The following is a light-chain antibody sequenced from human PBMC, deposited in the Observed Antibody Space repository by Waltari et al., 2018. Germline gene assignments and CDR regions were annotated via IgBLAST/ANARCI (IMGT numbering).Light chain of an antibody. CDR1: SSDVGGYNY. V-gene: IGLV2-11*01. Sequence: QSALTQPRSVSGSPGQSVTISCTGTSSDVGGYNYAPWYQQPPGKAPKLMIYDDSKRPPGVPDRFSGSKSGNTASLTISGLQAVDEADYYCCSYAGSYTWVFGGGTKLTVL. CDR3: CSYAGSYTWV. CDR2: DDS. J-gene: IGLJ3*02.